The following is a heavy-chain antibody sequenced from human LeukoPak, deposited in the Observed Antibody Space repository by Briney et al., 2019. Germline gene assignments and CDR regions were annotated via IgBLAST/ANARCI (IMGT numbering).Heavy chain of an antibody. Sequence: PGGSLTLSCAASGFTFSSYAMSWVREAPARGLEWVSSLRGNGDTFYADSVKGRFTLSRDESRNTVYLQLNNLRVEDTAVYYCANASWVSNADAVLWGQGTVVTVSS. J-gene: IGHJ4*02. CDR2: LRGNGDT. V-gene: IGHV3-23*01. D-gene: IGHD1-1*01. CDR3: ANASWVSNADAVL. CDR1: GFTFSSYA.